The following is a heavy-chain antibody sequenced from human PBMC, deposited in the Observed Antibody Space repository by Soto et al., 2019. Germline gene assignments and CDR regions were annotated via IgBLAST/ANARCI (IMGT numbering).Heavy chain of an antibody. V-gene: IGHV5-51*01. J-gene: IGHJ6*02. CDR3: AASIFYYGMDV. CDR1: GDTFTKYW. Sequence: GDSLNISYKGSGDTFTKYWIGWVRQMPGKGPEWMGIIYPGDSDTKYNPSFQGRVTISADKSITTTYLQWSSLKASDTAIYYCAASIFYYGMDVWGQGTTVTVSS. CDR2: IYPGDSDT.